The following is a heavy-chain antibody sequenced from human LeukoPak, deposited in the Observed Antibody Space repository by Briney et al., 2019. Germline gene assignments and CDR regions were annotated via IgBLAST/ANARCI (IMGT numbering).Heavy chain of an antibody. Sequence: SETLSLTCTVSGGPISSYYWSWIRQPPGKGLEWIGSIYYSGSTYYNPSLKSRVTISVDTSKNQFYLKVSSVTAADTAVYYCARLGVVGATHYMDVWGKGTTVTVSS. J-gene: IGHJ6*03. CDR2: IYYSGST. V-gene: IGHV4-59*12. CDR1: GGPISSYY. CDR3: ARLGVVGATHYMDV. D-gene: IGHD1-26*01.